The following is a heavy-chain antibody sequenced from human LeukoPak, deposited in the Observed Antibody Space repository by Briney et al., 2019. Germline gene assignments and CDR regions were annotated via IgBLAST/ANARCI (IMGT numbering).Heavy chain of an antibody. D-gene: IGHD1-26*01. Sequence: ASVKVSCKVSGYTLTELSMHWVRQAPGKGLEWMGGFDPEDGETIYAQKFQGRVTMTEDTSTDTAYMELSSLRSEGTAVYYCATDLYWVLRGSYSPDWGQGTLVTVSS. CDR1: GYTLTELS. CDR3: ATDLYWVLRGSYSPD. CDR2: FDPEDGET. V-gene: IGHV1-24*01. J-gene: IGHJ4*02.